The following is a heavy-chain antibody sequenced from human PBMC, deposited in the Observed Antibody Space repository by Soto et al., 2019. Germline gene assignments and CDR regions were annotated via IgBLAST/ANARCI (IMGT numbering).Heavy chain of an antibody. D-gene: IGHD6-19*01. CDR2: ISSSSSYI. V-gene: IGHV3-21*01. CDR1: GFTFSSYS. J-gene: IGHJ5*02. CDR3: ARTVQWLNWFDP. Sequence: PVGSLRLSCAASGFTFSSYSMNWVRQAPGKGLEWVSSISSSSSYIYYADSVKGRFTISRDNAKKSLYLQMNSLRAEDTAVYYCARTVQWLNWFDPWGQGTLVTVSS.